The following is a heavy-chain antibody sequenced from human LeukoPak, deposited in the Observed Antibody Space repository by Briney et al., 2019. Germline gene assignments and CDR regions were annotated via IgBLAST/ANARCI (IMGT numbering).Heavy chain of an antibody. V-gene: IGHV3-53*01. CDR3: ARGITMVRGVLNSYYYYGMDV. CDR1: GFTVSSNY. D-gene: IGHD3-10*01. CDR2: IYSGGST. J-gene: IGHJ6*02. Sequence: GGSLRLSCAASGFTVSSNYMSWVRQAPGKGLEWVSVIYSGGSTYYADSVKGRFTISRDNSKNTLYLQMNSLRAEDTAVYYCARGITMVRGVLNSYYYYGMDVWGQGTTVTVSS.